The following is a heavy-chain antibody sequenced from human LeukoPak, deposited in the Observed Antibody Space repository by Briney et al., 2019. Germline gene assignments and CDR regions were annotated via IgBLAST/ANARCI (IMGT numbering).Heavy chain of an antibody. D-gene: IGHD5-18*01. CDR3: AREFRWLSPFDP. Sequence: KPSETLSLTCTVSGGSISSFYWNWIRQPAGKGLEWIGRIYTSGSTNYNPSLKSRVTMSVDTSKYQFSLKLTSVTAVDTAVYYCAREFRWLSPFDPWGQGALVTVSS. J-gene: IGHJ5*02. CDR2: IYTSGST. CDR1: GGSISSFY. V-gene: IGHV4-4*07.